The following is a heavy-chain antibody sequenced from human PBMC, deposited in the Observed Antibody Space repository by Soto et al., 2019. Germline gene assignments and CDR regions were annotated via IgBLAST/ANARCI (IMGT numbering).Heavy chain of an antibody. CDR1: GFTFSNAC. CDR2: IKSKTDGGTT. CDR3: SSRGAPRYYYGMDV. J-gene: IGHJ6*02. D-gene: IGHD1-26*01. V-gene: IGHV3-15*01. Sequence: GGSLRLSCAASGFTFSNACMSWVRQAPGKGLEWVGRIKSKTDGGTTDYAAPVKGRFTISRDDSKNTLYLQMNSLKTEDTAVYYCSSRGAPRYYYGMDVWGQGTTVTVSS.